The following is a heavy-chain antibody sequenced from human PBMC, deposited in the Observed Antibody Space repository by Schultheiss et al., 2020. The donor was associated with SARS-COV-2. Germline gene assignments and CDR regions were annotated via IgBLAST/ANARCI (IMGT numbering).Heavy chain of an antibody. J-gene: IGHJ3*02. Sequence: GGSLRLSCAASGFTFSSYAMSWVRQAPGKGLEWVSAISGSGGSTYYADSVKGRFTISRDNSKNTLYLQMNSLRAEDTAVYYCARDPEGYSSGWLSDDAFDIWGQGTMVTVSS. V-gene: IGHV3-23*01. CDR3: ARDPEGYSSGWLSDDAFDI. CDR2: ISGSGGST. D-gene: IGHD6-19*01. CDR1: GFTFSSYA.